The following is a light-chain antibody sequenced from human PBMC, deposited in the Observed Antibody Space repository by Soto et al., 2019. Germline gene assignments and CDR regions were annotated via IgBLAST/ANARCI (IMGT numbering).Light chain of an antibody. V-gene: IGKV3-20*01. J-gene: IGKJ2*01. CDR3: QQYGSSPYT. Sequence: EIVFTQSPCTLSLSPGERATLSCRASQSVSTNYLAWYQQKPGQSPRLLIYGATRRATGIPDRFSGSGSGTDFILTISRLEPEDFALYFCQQYGSSPYTFAQGTKVDIK. CDR2: GAT. CDR1: QSVSTNY.